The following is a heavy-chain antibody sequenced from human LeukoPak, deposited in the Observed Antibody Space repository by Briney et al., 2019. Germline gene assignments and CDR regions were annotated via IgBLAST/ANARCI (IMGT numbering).Heavy chain of an antibody. Sequence: PGGSLRLSCAASGFTVSSNHMSWVRQAPGKGLEWVSVIYSGGNTYYTDSVKGRFTISRYNSKNTMYLQMNSLRAEDTAVYYCARGFVLLFDDIVVVPAAQHPPSDAFDIWGQGTMVTVSS. CDR3: ARGFVLLFDDIVVVPAAQHPPSDAFDI. J-gene: IGHJ3*02. CDR2: IYSGGNT. CDR1: GFTVSSNH. D-gene: IGHD2-2*01. V-gene: IGHV3-66*01.